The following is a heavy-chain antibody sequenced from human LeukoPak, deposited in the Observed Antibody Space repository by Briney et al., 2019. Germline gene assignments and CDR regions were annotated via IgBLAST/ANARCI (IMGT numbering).Heavy chain of an antibody. CDR1: GFTFSSYS. Sequence: GGSLRLSCAASGFTFSSYSMNWVRQAPGKGLEWVSSISSSSSYIYYADSVKGRFTISRDNAKNSLYLQMNSLRAEDTAVYYCARDILWFGELFDINWFDPWGKGTLVTVSS. J-gene: IGHJ5*02. V-gene: IGHV3-21*01. CDR3: ARDILWFGELFDINWFDP. D-gene: IGHD3-10*01. CDR2: ISSSSSYI.